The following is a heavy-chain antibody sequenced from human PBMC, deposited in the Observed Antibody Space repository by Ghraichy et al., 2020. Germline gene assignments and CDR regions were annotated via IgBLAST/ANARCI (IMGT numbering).Heavy chain of an antibody. V-gene: IGHV3-23*01. D-gene: IGHD1-26*01. CDR1: GFNFSSFA. Sequence: GGSLRLSCAASGFNFSSFAMSWVRQAQGKGMEWVSGLSVSGARTKNADSVKGRLTISRDNSKNTLYLQMNSLRAEDTAVYYCAKLRVGEHGNHYYGMDVWGQGTTVTVSS. CDR3: AKLRVGEHGNHYYGMDV. J-gene: IGHJ6*02. CDR2: LSVSGART.